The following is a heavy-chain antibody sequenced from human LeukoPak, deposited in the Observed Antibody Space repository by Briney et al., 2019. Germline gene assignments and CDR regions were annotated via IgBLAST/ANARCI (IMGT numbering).Heavy chain of an antibody. V-gene: IGHV3-21*01. D-gene: IGHD5-12*01. J-gene: IGHJ5*02. CDR1: GFTFSTYS. CDR2: ISSSSSYI. CDR3: ARDRDSGYGFRFDP. Sequence: GGTLRLSCAASGFTFSTYSMNWVRQAPGKGLEWVSSISSSSSYIYYADSVKGRFTISRDNAKNSLYLQMNSLRAEDTAVYYCARDRDSGYGFRFDPWGQGTLVTVSS.